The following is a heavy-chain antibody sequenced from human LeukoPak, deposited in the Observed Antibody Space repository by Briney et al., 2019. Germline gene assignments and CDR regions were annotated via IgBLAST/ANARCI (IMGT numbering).Heavy chain of an antibody. CDR1: GYTFTGYY. J-gene: IGHJ4*02. CDR3: GTLLSNGPFDY. CDR2: IYPNSGAT. V-gene: IGHV1-2*02. Sequence: ASVKVSCKASGYTFTGYYMHWVRQAPGQGLEWMGYIYPNSGATKYAQKFQGRVTMTRDTSISTAYMELSGLRSDDTAVYYCGTLLSNGPFDYWGQGSLITVSS.